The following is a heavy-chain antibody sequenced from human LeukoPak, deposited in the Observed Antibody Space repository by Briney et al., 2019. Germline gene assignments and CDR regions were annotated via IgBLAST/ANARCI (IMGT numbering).Heavy chain of an antibody. CDR1: GFTVSSNY. CDR2: IYSGGST. D-gene: IGHD3-22*01. CDR3: ARGSYYYDSSGYYEGDAFDI. V-gene: IGHV3-66*01. J-gene: IGHJ3*02. Sequence: GGSLRLSCAASGFTVSSNYMSWVRQAPGKGLEWVSVIYSGGSTYYADSVKGRFTISRDNSKNTLYLQMNSLRAEDTAVYYCARGSYYYDSSGYYEGDAFDIWGQGTMVTVSS.